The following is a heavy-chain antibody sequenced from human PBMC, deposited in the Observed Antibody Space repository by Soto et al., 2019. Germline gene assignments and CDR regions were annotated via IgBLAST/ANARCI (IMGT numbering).Heavy chain of an antibody. CDR2: ISGSGGST. CDR3: AKFPRTAMNYYENDDY. V-gene: IGHV3-23*01. D-gene: IGHD3-22*01. J-gene: IGHJ4*01. CDR1: GFTFSSYA. Sequence: EVQLLESGGGLVQPGGSLRLSCAASGFTFSSYAMSWVRQAPGKGLEWVSAISGSGGSTYYADSVKGRFTISRDNSKNPLYLQMNSLRGEDTAVYYGAKFPRTAMNYYENDDYCGHGTLVTVSS.